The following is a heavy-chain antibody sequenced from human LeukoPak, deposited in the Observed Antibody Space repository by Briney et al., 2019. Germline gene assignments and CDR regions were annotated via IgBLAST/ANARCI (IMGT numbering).Heavy chain of an antibody. D-gene: IGHD3-9*01. CDR2: FDPEDGEDGET. J-gene: IGHJ4*02. V-gene: IGHV1-24*01. Sequence: GASVTVSCKVSVSSLIELAMHWVRQAPGKGREWVGSFDPEDGEDGETHYAQKFQGRVTMTEDASTDTAYMELTSLSSEDTALYYCAMTDRYAGRPFDYWGQGTLVTVSS. CDR1: VSSLIELA. CDR3: AMTDRYAGRPFDY.